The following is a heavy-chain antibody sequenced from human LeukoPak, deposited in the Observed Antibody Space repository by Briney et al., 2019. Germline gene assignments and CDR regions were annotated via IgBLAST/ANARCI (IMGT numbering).Heavy chain of an antibody. J-gene: IGHJ6*03. V-gene: IGHV1-69*13. CDR3: ARAPTSFSGRAYYYYMDV. CDR1: GGTFSSYA. CDR2: IIPIFGTA. Sequence: ASVKVSCKASGGTFSSYAISWVRQAPGQGLEWMGGIIPIFGTANYAQKFQGRVTITADESTSTAYMELSSLRSEDTAVYYCARAPTSFSGRAYYYYMDVWGKGTTVTISS. D-gene: IGHD3-10*01.